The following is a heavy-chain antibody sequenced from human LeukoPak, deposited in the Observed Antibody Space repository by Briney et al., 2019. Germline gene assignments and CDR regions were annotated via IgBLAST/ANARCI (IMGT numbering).Heavy chain of an antibody. Sequence: SETLSLTCTVSGGSISSSSYYWGWIRQPPGKGLEWIGSICYSGSTYYNPSLKSRVTISVDTSKNQFSLRLSSVTAADTAVYYCARDLGVGAPVDYWGQGTLATVSS. D-gene: IGHD1-26*01. V-gene: IGHV4-39*07. CDR1: GGSISSSSYY. CDR3: ARDLGVGAPVDY. J-gene: IGHJ4*02. CDR2: ICYSGST.